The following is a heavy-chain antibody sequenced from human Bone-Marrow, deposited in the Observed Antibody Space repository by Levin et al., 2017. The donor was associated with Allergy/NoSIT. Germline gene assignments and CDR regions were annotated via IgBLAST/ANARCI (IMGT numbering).Heavy chain of an antibody. D-gene: IGHD1-20*01. J-gene: IGHJ4*02. Sequence: PGESLKISCVASGFTFTAYAMNWVRQAPGRGLEWVSYIGISSNAMYYADSVRGRFTISRDDAKNSLYLQMNSLRDEDSAVYYCARDIWAMDNWNDGFGGLGTLVTVSS. V-gene: IGHV3-48*02. CDR3: ARDIWAMDNWNDGF. CDR1: GFTFTAYA. CDR2: IGISSNAM.